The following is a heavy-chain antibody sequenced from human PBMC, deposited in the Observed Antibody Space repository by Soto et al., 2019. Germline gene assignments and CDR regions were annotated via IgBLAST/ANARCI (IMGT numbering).Heavy chain of an antibody. J-gene: IGHJ3*02. CDR2: INSDGSST. CDR1: GFTSSSYR. D-gene: IGHD5-12*01. V-gene: IGHV3-74*01. CDR3: TRDEGGYSGYDTDAFDI. Sequence: VQLVESGGGLVQPGGSLRLSCAASGFTSSSYRMHWVRQAPGKGLVWVSRINSDGSSTSYADSVKSRFTICRDNAKNTMYLQMNRPRAEDTAVYYCTRDEGGYSGYDTDAFDIWGQGTMVTVSS.